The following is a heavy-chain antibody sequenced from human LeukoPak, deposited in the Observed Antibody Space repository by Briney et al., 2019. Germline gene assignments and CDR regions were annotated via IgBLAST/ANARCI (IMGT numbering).Heavy chain of an antibody. CDR3: AREGEMATITHWFDP. J-gene: IGHJ5*02. CDR2: INTNTGNP. CDR1: GYTFTSYA. D-gene: IGHD5-24*01. Sequence: VASVKVSCKASGYTFTSYAMNWVRQAPGQGLEWMGWINTNTGNPTYAQGFTGRFVFSLDTSVSTAYLQISSLKAEDTAVYYCAREGEMATITHWFDPWGQGTLVTVSS. V-gene: IGHV7-4-1*02.